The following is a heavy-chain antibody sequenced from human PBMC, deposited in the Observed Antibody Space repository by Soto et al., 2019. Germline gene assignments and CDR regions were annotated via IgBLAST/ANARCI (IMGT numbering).Heavy chain of an antibody. V-gene: IGHV4-4*02. CDR1: GGSISRSNW. Sequence: QVQLQESGPGLVKPSGTLSLTCAVSGGSISRSNWWSWVRQPPGRGLEWIGEIYHSGSTNYNPSLKSRVTISVDKSRNQFCLKLSSVTAADTAVYYCARVGIVVANGIDVWGQGTTVTVSS. CDR2: IYHSGST. J-gene: IGHJ6*02. D-gene: IGHD1-26*01. CDR3: ARVGIVVANGIDV.